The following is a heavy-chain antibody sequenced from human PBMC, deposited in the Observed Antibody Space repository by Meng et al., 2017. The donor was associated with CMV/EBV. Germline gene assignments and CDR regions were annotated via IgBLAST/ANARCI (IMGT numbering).Heavy chain of an antibody. D-gene: IGHD2-2*01. CDR1: GGSFSGYY. J-gene: IGHJ6*02. CDR3: ARGRGFCSSTSCYSRYYYYYSMDV. V-gene: IGHV4-34*01. Sequence: SQTLSLTCAVYGGSFSGYYWSWIRQPPGKGLEWIGEINHSGSTNYNPSLKSRVTISVDTSKNQFSLKLSSVTAADTAVYYCARGRGFCSSTSCYSRYYYYYSMDVWGQGTTVTVSS. CDR2: INHSGST.